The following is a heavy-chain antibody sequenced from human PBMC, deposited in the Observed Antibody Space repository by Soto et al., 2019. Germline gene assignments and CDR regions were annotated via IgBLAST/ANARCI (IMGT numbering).Heavy chain of an antibody. CDR1: GGSLSGYY. Sequence: SETLSLTCAVYGGSLSGYYWSWIRQPPGKGLEWIGEINHSGSTNYNPSLKSRVTISVDTSKNQFSLKLSSVTAADTAVYYCARGGEQLDAFDYWGQGTLVTVSS. CDR2: INHSGST. CDR3: ARGGEQLDAFDY. V-gene: IGHV4-34*01. J-gene: IGHJ4*02. D-gene: IGHD6-13*01.